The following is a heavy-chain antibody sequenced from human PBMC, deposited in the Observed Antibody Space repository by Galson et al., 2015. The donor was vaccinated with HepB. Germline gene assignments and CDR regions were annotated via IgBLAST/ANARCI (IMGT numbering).Heavy chain of an antibody. CDR3: TRHPTTLYDFWSGYSDNWFDP. J-gene: IGHJ5*02. Sequence: SLRLACAASGFTFSSYGMHGVRQAPGKGLEWVAGIWSDGSNNHYADSVQGRFTVSRDNSKNTLNLQVNSLRAEDTALYYCTRHPTTLYDFWSGYSDNWFDPWGQGTLVIVSS. CDR2: IWSDGSNN. V-gene: IGHV3-33*01. CDR1: GFTFSSYG. D-gene: IGHD3-3*01.